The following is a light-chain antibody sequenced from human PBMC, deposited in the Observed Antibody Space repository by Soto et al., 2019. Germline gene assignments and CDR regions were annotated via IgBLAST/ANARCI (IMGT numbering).Light chain of an antibody. CDR2: EDN. V-gene: IGLV6-57*01. J-gene: IGLJ3*02. CDR3: QSYDATKQV. Sequence: NFMLTQPHSVSESPGKTVTISCTRSSGSIASNYVQWYQQRPGSSPTTVIYEDNQRPSGVPDRFSGSIDSSSNSASLTISGLETEDEADYYCQSYDATKQVFGGGTKLTVL. CDR1: SGSIASNY.